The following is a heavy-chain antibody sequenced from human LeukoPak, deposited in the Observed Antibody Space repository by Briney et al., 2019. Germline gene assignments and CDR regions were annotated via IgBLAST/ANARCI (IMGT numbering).Heavy chain of an antibody. CDR3: ARVPDGYNLYFDY. CDR2: IYYSGST. Sequence: SETLSLTCTVSGGSISSGGYYWSWIRQHPGKGLEWIGYIYYSGSTYYNPSLKSRVTISVDTSKNQFSLKLSSVTAAGTAVYYCARVPDGYNLYFDYWGQGTLVTVSS. V-gene: IGHV4-31*03. D-gene: IGHD5-24*01. J-gene: IGHJ4*02. CDR1: GGSISSGGYY.